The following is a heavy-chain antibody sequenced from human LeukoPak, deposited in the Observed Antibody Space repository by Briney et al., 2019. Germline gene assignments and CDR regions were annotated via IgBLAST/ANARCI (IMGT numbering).Heavy chain of an antibody. Sequence: SETLSLTCTVSGDSISSYYWSWIRQPPGKGLEWIGYIYYTGSTNYNPPLKSRVTISVDTSKNQFSLKLGSVTAADTAVYYCERVRHGWLDPWGQGTLVTVSS. CDR2: IYYTGST. V-gene: IGHV4-59*01. J-gene: IGHJ5*02. CDR3: ERVRHGWLDP. D-gene: IGHD3-16*01. CDR1: GDSISSYY.